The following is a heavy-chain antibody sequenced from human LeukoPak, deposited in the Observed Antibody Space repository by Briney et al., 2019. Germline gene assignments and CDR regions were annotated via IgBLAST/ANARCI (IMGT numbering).Heavy chain of an antibody. CDR3: ARGPIHLWLHNGMEV. CDR2: IRSKAYRGTT. J-gene: IGHJ6*01. Sequence: GGSLTLSCTTSGHTFGDHAMSWPRHAPGKALEWVSFIRSKAYRGTTEYAASVEERFTISRDDSKSIAYLQMDRLTSEDTAVYYCARGPIHLWLHNGMEVWGQGSTVSVSS. CDR1: GHTFGDHA. V-gene: IGHV3-49*03. D-gene: IGHD5-18*01.